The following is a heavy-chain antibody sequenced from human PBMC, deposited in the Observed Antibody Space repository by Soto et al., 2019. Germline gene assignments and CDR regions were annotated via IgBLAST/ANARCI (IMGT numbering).Heavy chain of an antibody. D-gene: IGHD3-10*01. CDR1: GFTFNNYD. V-gene: IGHV3-30*18. CDR2: TSYDGNNK. CDR3: AKSLPGITMVRGVIIAPKFDY. Sequence: GGSLRLSCAASGFTFNNYDMHWVRQSPGKGLEWVAVTSYDGNNKYYADSVKGRFTISRDNSKNTLYQQMNSLRAEDTAVYYCAKSLPGITMVRGVIIAPKFDYWGQGTLVTVSS. J-gene: IGHJ4*02.